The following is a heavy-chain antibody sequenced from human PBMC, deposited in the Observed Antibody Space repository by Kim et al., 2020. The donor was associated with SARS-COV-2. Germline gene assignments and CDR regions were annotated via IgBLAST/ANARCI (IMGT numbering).Heavy chain of an antibody. V-gene: IGHV3-21*01. Sequence: GGSLRLSCAASGFTFSSYSMNWVRQAPGQWLEWVSSISSSSSYIYYADSVKGRFTISRDNAKNSLYLQMNSLRAEDTAVYYCARDPYGGDLFYYYYGMDVWGQGPTVTVSS. J-gene: IGHJ6*02. CDR1: GFTFSSYS. D-gene: IGHD2-21*01. CDR2: ISSSSSYI. CDR3: ARDPYGGDLFYYYYGMDV.